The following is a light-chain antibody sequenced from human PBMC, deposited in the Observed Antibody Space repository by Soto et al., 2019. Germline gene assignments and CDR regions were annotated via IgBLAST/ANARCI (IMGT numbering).Light chain of an antibody. Sequence: QSALTQPASVSGRPGQSIVISCNGPSRVIGSYNLVSWYHQYPVKAPKVMIFAGTKRPSGVCDRFPGSKSGHTASLTISGLQTEDEADYYCCSYAGSRTYLFGTGTKVTVL. CDR3: CSYAGSRTYL. V-gene: IGLV2-23*01. J-gene: IGLJ1*01. CDR2: AGT. CDR1: SRVIGSYNL.